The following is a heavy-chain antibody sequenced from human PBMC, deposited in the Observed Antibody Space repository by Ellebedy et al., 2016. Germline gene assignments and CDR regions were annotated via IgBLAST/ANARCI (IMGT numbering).Heavy chain of an antibody. CDR3: ARARIDY. V-gene: IGHV3-7*03. Sequence: GESLKISCAASGFTFSSYWMGWVRQAPGQGLEWVANIKNDESEKYFVDSVKGRFTISRDNAKNSLYLQMNSLRAEDTAVYYCARARIDYWGQGTLVTVSS. D-gene: IGHD1-14*01. CDR1: GFTFSSYW. CDR2: IKNDESEK. J-gene: IGHJ4*02.